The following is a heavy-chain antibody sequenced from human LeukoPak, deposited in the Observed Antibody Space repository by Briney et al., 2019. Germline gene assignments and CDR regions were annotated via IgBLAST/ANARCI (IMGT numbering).Heavy chain of an antibody. V-gene: IGHV5-51*01. CDR2: IYPGDSDT. Sequence: GESLKISCKGSGYSFSSHWIAWVRQMPGKGLEWMGLIYPGDSDTRYSPSFRGQVTISADKSINTAYLQWSSLKASDSAIYYCARRYGSGTYSWFDPWGQGTLVTVSS. CDR3: ARRYGSGTYSWFDP. D-gene: IGHD3-10*01. CDR1: GYSFSSHW. J-gene: IGHJ5*02.